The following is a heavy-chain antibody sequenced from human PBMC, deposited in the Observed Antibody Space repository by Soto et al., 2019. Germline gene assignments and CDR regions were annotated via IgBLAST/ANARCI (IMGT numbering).Heavy chain of an antibody. Sequence: QITLKESGPTLVKPTQTLTLTCTFSGFSLNTSAVGVGWIRQPPGKALEWLAFIYWDDDKRYNPSLKSRLTITKDTSKNQVVLKMTRMDPVDTGTYFCAHREGDDYVWGSYKDAFDSWGQGTMVTVSS. CDR1: GFSLNTSAVG. V-gene: IGHV2-5*02. J-gene: IGHJ3*02. D-gene: IGHD3-16*01. CDR2: IYWDDDK. CDR3: AHREGDDYVWGSYKDAFDS.